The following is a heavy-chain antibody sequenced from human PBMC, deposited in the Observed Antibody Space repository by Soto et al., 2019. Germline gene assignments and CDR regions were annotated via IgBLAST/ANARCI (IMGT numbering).Heavy chain of an antibody. CDR2: LYPNGRA. D-gene: IGHD2-2*01. J-gene: IGHJ4*02. CDR1: GFTVSSNY. CDR3: ARGLGREYQDDRNHFHLDY. Sequence: GGSLRLSFAASGFTVSSNYLTWVRQAPGKGLKWVSVLYPNGRAFYADSVKGRFTISTDNSQNSAYLQMSTLRAEDTAIYYCARGLGREYQDDRNHFHLDYWGQGTQVTVSS. V-gene: IGHV3-53*01.